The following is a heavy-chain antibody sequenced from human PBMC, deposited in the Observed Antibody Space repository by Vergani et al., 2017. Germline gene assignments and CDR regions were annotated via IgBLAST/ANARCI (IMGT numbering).Heavy chain of an antibody. CDR3: ARASDSGSYYSPFDY. Sequence: VQLQESGPGRVKPSETLSLTCTVSGGPISSYYWSWIRQPPGKGLEWIGYIYYSGSTNYNHSLKSRVTISVDTSKNQFSLKLSSVTDADTAVYYCARASDSGSYYSPFDYWGQGTLVTVSS. D-gene: IGHD3-10*01. J-gene: IGHJ4*02. V-gene: IGHV4-59*01. CDR1: GGPISSYY. CDR2: IYYSGST.